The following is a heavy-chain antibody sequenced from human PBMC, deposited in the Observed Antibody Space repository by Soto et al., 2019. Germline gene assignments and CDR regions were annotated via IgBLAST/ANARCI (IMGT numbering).Heavy chain of an antibody. D-gene: IGHD6-19*01. CDR2: IIPIVGIA. V-gene: IGHV1-69*02. CDR3: ARGGVAGFDP. Sequence: QVQLVQSGAEVKKPGSSVKVSCKASGGTFSSYIISWVRQAPGQGLEWMGRIIPIVGIANYAQRFQGRVTITADKSTSTAYMEKSSLRSEDTAVYYCARGGVAGFDPWGQGTLVTVSS. CDR1: GGTFSSYI. J-gene: IGHJ5*02.